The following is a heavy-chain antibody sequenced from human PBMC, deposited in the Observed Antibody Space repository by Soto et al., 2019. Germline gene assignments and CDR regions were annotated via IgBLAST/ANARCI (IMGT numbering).Heavy chain of an antibody. D-gene: IGHD1-7*01. CDR1: GVSISSSTQY. V-gene: IGHV4-39*01. Sequence: QLQLQESGPGLVKPSETLSLTCTVSGVSISSSTQYWGWFRQPPGKGLEWIGSIYQSGSAYYNPSFSSRVSIPVDPSKNQFSLTLDSVTAADTAVYYWARQENSWGQGTLITVSS. CDR3: ARQENS. J-gene: IGHJ1*01. CDR2: IYQSGSA.